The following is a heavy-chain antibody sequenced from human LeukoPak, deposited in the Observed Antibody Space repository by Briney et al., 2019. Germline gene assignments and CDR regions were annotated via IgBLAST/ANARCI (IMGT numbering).Heavy chain of an antibody. CDR1: GGSISSYY. CDR3: ARERASYYDILTEGWYFDL. CDR2: IYTSGST. J-gene: IGHJ2*01. D-gene: IGHD3-9*01. Sequence: SETLPLTCTVSGGSISSYYWSWIRQPAGKGLEWIVRIYTSGSTNYNPSLKSRVTMSVDTSKNQFSLKLSSVTAADTAVYYCARERASYYDILTEGWYFDLWGRGTLVTVSS. V-gene: IGHV4-4*07.